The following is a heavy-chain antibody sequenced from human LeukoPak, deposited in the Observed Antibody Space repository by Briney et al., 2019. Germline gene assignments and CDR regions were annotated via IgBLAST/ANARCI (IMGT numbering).Heavy chain of an antibody. CDR3: TREDDTGRYMGDDAFDI. J-gene: IGHJ3*02. V-gene: IGHV1-69*06. D-gene: IGHD1-26*01. Sequence: ASVKVSCKASGGTFSSYAISWVRQAPGQGLEWMGGIIPMSDTANYPQKFRGRLTITADIPTSTVYMELSSLRSEDTAVYYCTREDDTGRYMGDDAFDIWGQGTMVTVSS. CDR2: IIPMSDTA. CDR1: GGTFSSYA.